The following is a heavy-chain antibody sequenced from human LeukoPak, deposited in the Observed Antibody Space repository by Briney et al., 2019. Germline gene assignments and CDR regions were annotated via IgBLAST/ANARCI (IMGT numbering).Heavy chain of an antibody. J-gene: IGHJ6*02. D-gene: IGHD2-2*01. Sequence: SVKVSCKASVCTFSSYAISWVRQAPGQGLEGMGGIIPIFGTANYAQKFQGRVTITADESTSTAYMELSSLRSEDTAVYYCATSLEADPYCSSTSCYGSYYYYGMDVWGQGTTVTVSS. CDR3: ATSLEADPYCSSTSCYGSYYYYGMDV. CDR2: IIPIFGTA. V-gene: IGHV1-69*01. CDR1: VCTFSSYA.